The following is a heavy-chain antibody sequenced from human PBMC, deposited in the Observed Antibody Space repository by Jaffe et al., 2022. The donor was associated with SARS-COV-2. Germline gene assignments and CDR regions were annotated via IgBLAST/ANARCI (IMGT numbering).Heavy chain of an antibody. D-gene: IGHD6-13*01. CDR2: ISGSGGST. J-gene: IGHJ2*01. CDR1: GFTFSSYA. CDR3: AKVHSSSWYIDWYFDL. Sequence: EVQLLESGGGLVQPGGSLRLSCAASGFTFSSYAMSWVRQAPGKGLEWVSAISGSGGSTYYADSVKGRFTISRDNSKNTLYLQMNSLRAEDTAVYYCAKVHSSSWYIDWYFDLWGRGTLVTVSS. V-gene: IGHV3-23*01.